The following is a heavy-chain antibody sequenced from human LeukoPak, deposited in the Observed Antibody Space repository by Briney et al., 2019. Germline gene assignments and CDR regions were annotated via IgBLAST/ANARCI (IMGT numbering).Heavy chain of an antibody. CDR3: ARGDIAAAGVDY. Sequence: PGGSLRLSCAASGFTFSSYSMNWVRQAPGKGLEWVSSISSSSSYIYYADSVKGRFTISRDNAKNSLYLQMNSLRAGDTAVYYCARGDIAAAGVDYWGQGTLVTVSS. V-gene: IGHV3-21*01. D-gene: IGHD6-13*01. J-gene: IGHJ4*02. CDR1: GFTFSSYS. CDR2: ISSSSSYI.